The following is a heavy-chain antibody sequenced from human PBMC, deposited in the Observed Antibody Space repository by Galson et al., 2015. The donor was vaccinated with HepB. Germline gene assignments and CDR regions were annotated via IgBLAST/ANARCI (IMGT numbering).Heavy chain of an antibody. CDR3: ARSFDH. CDR2: ISPTSNDI. CDR1: GFTFSNYD. Sequence: SLRLSCATSGFTFSNYDMNWVRQAPGKGLEWVSYISPTSNDIYYADSVKGRFTISRDNAKNSLYLQMNNLRAEDTAVYFCARSFDHWGRGTLVIVSS. J-gene: IGHJ2*01. V-gene: IGHV3-21*01.